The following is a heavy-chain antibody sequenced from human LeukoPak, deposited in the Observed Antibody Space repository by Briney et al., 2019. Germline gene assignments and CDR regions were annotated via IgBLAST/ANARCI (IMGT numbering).Heavy chain of an antibody. CDR2: FDPEDGET. CDR3: APSWGSSGWYSWFDP. Sequence: ASVKVSCKVSGYTLTELSMHWVRQAPGEGLEWMGGFDPEDGETIYAQKFQGRVTMTEDTSKDTAYMEVSSLRSEDTAVYYCAPSWGSSGWYSWFDPWGQGTLVTVSS. D-gene: IGHD6-19*01. J-gene: IGHJ5*02. CDR1: GYTLTELS. V-gene: IGHV1-24*01.